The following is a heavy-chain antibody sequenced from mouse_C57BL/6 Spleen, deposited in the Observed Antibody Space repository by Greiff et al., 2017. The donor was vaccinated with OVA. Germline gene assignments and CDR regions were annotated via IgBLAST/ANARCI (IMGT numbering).Heavy chain of an antibody. CDR2: IDPETGGT. D-gene: IGHD3-2*02. CDR3: TSLDSSGYVWFAY. CDR1: GYTFTDYE. Sequence: VQLQQSGAELVRPGASVTLSCKASGYTFTDYEMHWVKQTPVHGLEWIGAIDPETGGTAYNQKFKGKAILTADKSSSTAYMELRSLTSEDSAVYYCTSLDSSGYVWFAYWGQGTLVTVSA. J-gene: IGHJ3*01. V-gene: IGHV1-15*01.